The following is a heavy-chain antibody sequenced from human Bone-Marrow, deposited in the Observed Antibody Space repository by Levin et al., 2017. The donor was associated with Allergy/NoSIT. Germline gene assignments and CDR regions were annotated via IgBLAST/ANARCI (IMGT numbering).Heavy chain of an antibody. CDR3: AKVLLRYGDNGVSY. CDR1: GFSLSYYG. V-gene: IGHV3-23*01. CDR2: ISGTSTST. Sequence: GESLKISCAASGFSLSYYGMSWVRRAPGKGLEWVSGISGTSTSTYYADSVKGRFTISRDISKNTLFLQMNSLRAEDTAVYYCAKVLLRYGDNGVSYWGQGTLVTVSS. J-gene: IGHJ4*02. D-gene: IGHD4-17*01.